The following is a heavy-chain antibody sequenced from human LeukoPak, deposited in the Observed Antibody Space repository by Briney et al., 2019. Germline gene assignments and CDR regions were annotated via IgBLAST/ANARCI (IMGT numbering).Heavy chain of an antibody. CDR2: ISSNSDTI. V-gene: IGHV3-48*04. J-gene: IGHJ4*02. D-gene: IGHD3-10*01. CDR1: GITFSKYS. Sequence: GGSLRLSCAASGITFSKYSMNWVRQAPGKGLEWISYISSNSDTIYYADSVKGRFTISRDNAENSLYLQMNSLRAEDTAVYFCAMVRGVIFDYWGQGALVTVSS. CDR3: AMVRGVIFDY.